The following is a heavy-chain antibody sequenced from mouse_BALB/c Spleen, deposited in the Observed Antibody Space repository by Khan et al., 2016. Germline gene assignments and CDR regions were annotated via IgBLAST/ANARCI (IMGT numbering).Heavy chain of an antibody. J-gene: IGHJ3*01. CDR2: IWTGGGT. V-gene: IGHV2-9-2*01. CDR3: VRDRGWLLREGFAY. D-gene: IGHD2-3*01. Sequence: QMQLEESGPGLVAPSQSLSITCTVSGFSLTSYDISWIRQPPGKGLEWLGVIWTGGGTNYNSAFMSRLSISKDNSKSQVFLKMNSLQTDDTAIYYCVRDRGWLLREGFAYWGQGTLVTVSA. CDR1: GFSLTSYD.